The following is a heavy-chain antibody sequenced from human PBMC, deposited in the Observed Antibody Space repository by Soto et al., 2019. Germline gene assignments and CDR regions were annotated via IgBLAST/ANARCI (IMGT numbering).Heavy chain of an antibody. Sequence: ETLSLTCTVSGGSISSYYWSWIRQPPGKGLEWIGYIYYSGSTNYNPSLKSRVTISVDTSKNQFSLKLSSVTAADTAVYYCARDSSSPGHYYYYGMDVWGQGTTVTVSS. CDR2: IYYSGST. D-gene: IGHD6-6*01. J-gene: IGHJ6*02. V-gene: IGHV4-59*01. CDR1: GGSISSYY. CDR3: ARDSSSPGHYYYYGMDV.